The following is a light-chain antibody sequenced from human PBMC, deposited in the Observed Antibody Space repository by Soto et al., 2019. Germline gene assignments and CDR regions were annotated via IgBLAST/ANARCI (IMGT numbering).Light chain of an antibody. J-gene: IGLJ1*01. V-gene: IGLV2-14*01. CDR3: SSYTTRTTLYV. CDR2: EVS. CDR1: SSDVGSYNY. Sequence: QSALTQPASVSGSPGQSITISCTGTSSDVGSYNYVSWYQLHPGKAPKLMIYEVSNRPSGVSNRFSGSKSGDTASLTISGLQAEDEADYYCSSYTTRTTLYVFGTGTKATVL.